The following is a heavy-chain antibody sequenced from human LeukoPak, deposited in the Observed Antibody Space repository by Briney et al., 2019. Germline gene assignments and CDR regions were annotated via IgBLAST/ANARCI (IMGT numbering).Heavy chain of an antibody. V-gene: IGHV3-21*01. CDR2: ISSSSSYI. J-gene: IGHJ3*02. CDR3: ARDGELERVDAFDI. D-gene: IGHD1-1*01. Sequence: GGSLRLSCAASGFTFSSYSMNWVRQAPGKGLEWVSSISSSSSYIYYADSVKGRFTISRDNAKNSLYLQMNSLRAEVTAVYYCARDGELERVDAFDIWGQGTMVTVSS. CDR1: GFTFSSYS.